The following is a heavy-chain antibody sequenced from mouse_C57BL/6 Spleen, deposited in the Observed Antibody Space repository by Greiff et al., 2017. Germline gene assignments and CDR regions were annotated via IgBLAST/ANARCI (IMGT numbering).Heavy chain of an antibody. J-gene: IGHJ4*01. CDR3: ARADDGRIYAMDY. D-gene: IGHD1-1*01. Sequence: QVQLKQPGAELVKPGASVKLSCKASGYTFTSYWMHWVKQRPGQGLEWIGMIHPNSGSTNYNEKFKSKATLTVDKSSSTAYMQLSSLTSEDSAVYYCARADDGRIYAMDYWGQGTSVTVSS. V-gene: IGHV1-64*01. CDR1: GYTFTSYW. CDR2: IHPNSGST.